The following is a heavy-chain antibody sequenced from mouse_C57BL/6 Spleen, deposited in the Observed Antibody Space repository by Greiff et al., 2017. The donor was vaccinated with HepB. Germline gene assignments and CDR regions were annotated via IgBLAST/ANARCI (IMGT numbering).Heavy chain of an antibody. Sequence: VQLQQSGAELVRPGASVTLSCKASGYTFTDYEMHWVKQTPVHGLEWIGAIDPETGGTAYNQKFKGKAILTADKSSSTAYMELRSLTSEDSAVYYCTRPLYYGNYYAMDYWGQGTSVTVSS. D-gene: IGHD2-1*01. J-gene: IGHJ4*01. CDR1: GYTFTDYE. CDR2: IDPETGGT. V-gene: IGHV1-15*01. CDR3: TRPLYYGNYYAMDY.